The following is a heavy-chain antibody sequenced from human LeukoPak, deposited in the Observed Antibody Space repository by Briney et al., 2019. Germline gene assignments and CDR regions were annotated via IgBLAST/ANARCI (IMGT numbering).Heavy chain of an antibody. CDR2: IYSGGIT. Sequence: GGSLRLSCAASGFTVSSNYMSWVRQSPGKGLEGVSVIYSGGITYYADSVKGRFTISRDNSKNTLYLQMNSLRAEDTAVYYCARSPDNYYYYYGMDVWGQGTTVTVSS. CDR3: ARSPDNYYYYYGMDV. J-gene: IGHJ6*02. CDR1: GFTVSSNY. V-gene: IGHV3-53*01. D-gene: IGHD3-9*01.